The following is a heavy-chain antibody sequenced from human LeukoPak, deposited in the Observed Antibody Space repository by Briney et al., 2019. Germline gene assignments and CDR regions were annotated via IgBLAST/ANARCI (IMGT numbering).Heavy chain of an antibody. CDR1: GGSISSGDYY. Sequence: PSQTLSLTCTVSGGSISSGDYYWSWIRQPPGKGLEWIGYIYYSGSTYYNPSLKSRVTISVDTSKNQFSLKLSSVTAADTAVYYCAREFYCSSTSCYGYDAFDIWGQGTIVTVSS. CDR2: IYYSGST. D-gene: IGHD2-2*01. J-gene: IGHJ3*02. V-gene: IGHV4-30-4*08. CDR3: AREFYCSSTSCYGYDAFDI.